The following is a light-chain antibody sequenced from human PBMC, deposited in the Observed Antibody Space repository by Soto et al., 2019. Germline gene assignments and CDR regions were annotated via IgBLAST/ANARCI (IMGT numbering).Light chain of an antibody. CDR3: QQYVTSSPRT. V-gene: IGKV3-20*01. CDR1: QSVSNNY. J-gene: IGKJ1*01. CDR2: GVS. Sequence: EIVLTQSPGTLSLSPGERATLSCRASQSVSNNYLAWYQQKPGQAPRVIIFGVSTRATGVPDRFSGSGSGTDFTPTITRLEPEDFAVYYCQQYVTSSPRTFGQGTKVDIK.